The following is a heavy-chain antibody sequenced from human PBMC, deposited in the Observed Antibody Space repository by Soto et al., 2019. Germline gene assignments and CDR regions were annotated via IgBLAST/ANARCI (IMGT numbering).Heavy chain of an antibody. V-gene: IGHV4-34*01. CDR2: INRSGST. Sequence: SETLSLTCAVYGGYFSGYYWSWIRQPPGKGLEWIGEINRSGSTNYNPSLKSRVTISVDTSKNQFSLKLSSVTAADTAVYYCARTNEDYYCGMDVWGQGTPVPVSS. CDR3: ARTNEDYYCGMDV. J-gene: IGHJ6*02. CDR1: GGYFSGYY.